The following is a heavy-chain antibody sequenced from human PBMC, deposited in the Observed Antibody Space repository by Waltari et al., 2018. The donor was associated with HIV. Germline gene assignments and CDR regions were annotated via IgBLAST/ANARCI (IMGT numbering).Heavy chain of an antibody. CDR2: INQSGKT. CDR1: GGTFSGYY. Sequence: QVQLQQWGAGLLKPSETLSLTCAVYGGTFSGYYWTWIRPAPGKGLELIGEINQSGKTNYNPSLKSRLTLAGDTAKNQVSLRMKAVTGADTAIYYCAREKSRASKWYGIFYYDAWGQGTLVSVPS. J-gene: IGHJ5*02. V-gene: IGHV4-34*02. D-gene: IGHD2-15*01. CDR3: AREKSRASKWYGIFYYDA.